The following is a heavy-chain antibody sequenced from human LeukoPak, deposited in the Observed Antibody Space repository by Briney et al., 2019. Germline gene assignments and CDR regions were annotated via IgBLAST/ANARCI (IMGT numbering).Heavy chain of an antibody. Sequence: SQTLSLTCTVSGGSISSGDYYWSWIRQHPGKGLERIGYIYYSGSTYYNPSLKSRVTISVDTSKNQFSLKLSSVTAADTAVYYCARVNIAARPPGSFDYWGQGTLVTVSS. D-gene: IGHD6-6*01. CDR1: GGSISSGDYY. CDR2: IYYSGST. J-gene: IGHJ4*02. CDR3: ARVNIAARPPGSFDY. V-gene: IGHV4-31*03.